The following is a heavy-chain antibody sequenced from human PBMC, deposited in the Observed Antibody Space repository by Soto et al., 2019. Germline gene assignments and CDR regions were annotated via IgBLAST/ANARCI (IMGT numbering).Heavy chain of an antibody. Sequence: GGSLRLSCAASGFTFSSYGMHWVRQAPGKGLEWVAVIWYDGSNKYYADSVKGRFTISRDNSKNTLYLQMNSLRAEDTAVYYCARGYSYGYQAPVGYWGQGTLVTVSS. CDR3: ARGYSYGYQAPVGY. CDR2: IWYDGSNK. V-gene: IGHV3-33*01. D-gene: IGHD5-18*01. J-gene: IGHJ4*02. CDR1: GFTFSSYG.